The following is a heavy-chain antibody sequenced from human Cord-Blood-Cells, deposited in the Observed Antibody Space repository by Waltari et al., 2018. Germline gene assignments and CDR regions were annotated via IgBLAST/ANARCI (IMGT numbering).Heavy chain of an antibody. CDR2: IYSGGRT. D-gene: IGHD7-27*01. J-gene: IGHJ2*01. CDR1: GFTVSSNY. Sequence: EVQLVESGGGLIQPGGSLRLSCAASGFTVSSNYMSWVRQAPGKGLEWVSVIYSGGRTYYADSVKGRFTISRDNSKNTLYLQMNSLRAEDTAVYYCARETGESHWYFDLWGRGTLVTVSS. V-gene: IGHV3-53*01. CDR3: ARETGESHWYFDL.